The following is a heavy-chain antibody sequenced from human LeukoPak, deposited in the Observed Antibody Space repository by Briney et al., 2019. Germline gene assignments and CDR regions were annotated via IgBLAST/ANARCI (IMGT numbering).Heavy chain of an antibody. Sequence: GGSLRLSCAASGFTFSSYSMNWVRQAPGKGLEWVSSISSSSSYIYYADSVKGRFTISRDNAQNSLYLQMNSLRAEDTAIYYCVRDRGTYRPIDYWGQGTLVTVSS. CDR1: GFTFSSYS. V-gene: IGHV3-21*04. CDR3: VRDRGTYRPIDY. D-gene: IGHD1-26*01. J-gene: IGHJ4*02. CDR2: ISSSSSYI.